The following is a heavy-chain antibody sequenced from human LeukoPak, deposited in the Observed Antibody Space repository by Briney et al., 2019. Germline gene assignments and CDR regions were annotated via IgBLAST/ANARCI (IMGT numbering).Heavy chain of an antibody. CDR2: IYYSGST. Sequence: SETLSLTCTVSGGSISHYFWGWIRQPPGKALEWIGYIYYSGSTNYNPSLKSRVTISVDPSKNQFSLKLNSVTAADTAVYYCAKTVAGYWYVDLWGRGTLVTVSS. D-gene: IGHD6-19*01. J-gene: IGHJ2*01. CDR1: GGSISHYF. V-gene: IGHV4-59*08. CDR3: AKTVAGYWYVDL.